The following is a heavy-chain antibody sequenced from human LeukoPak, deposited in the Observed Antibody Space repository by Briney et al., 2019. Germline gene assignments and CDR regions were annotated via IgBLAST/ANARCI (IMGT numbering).Heavy chain of an antibody. CDR1: GFTFSFAA. J-gene: IGHJ4*02. CDR2: ISASGANT. D-gene: IGHD3-16*01. V-gene: IGHV3-23*01. Sequence: GSLRLSCAASGFTFSFAAMTWVRQGPGKGLEWVSLISASGANTYYAGSVRGRFTISRDNSKNTLYLQMNSLRAEDTAVYYCARGSLYDSASYWGQGTLVTVSS. CDR3: ARGSLYDSASY.